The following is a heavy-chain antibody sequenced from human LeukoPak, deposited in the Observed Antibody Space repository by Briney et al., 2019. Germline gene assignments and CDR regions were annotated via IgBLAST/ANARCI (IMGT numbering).Heavy chain of an antibody. J-gene: IGHJ4*02. Sequence: ASVKVSCKSSGYTFTSHYVHLVRQAPGQGLEWMGIIHPSGGNPRSTENFQGRVTMTRDTSTSTVYLELRSLTSQDTAVYYCARDCSSTACQGPALDFWGQGTLVTVSS. V-gene: IGHV1-46*01. CDR2: IHPSGGNP. CDR1: GYTFTSHY. CDR3: ARDCSSTACQGPALDF. D-gene: IGHD6-13*01.